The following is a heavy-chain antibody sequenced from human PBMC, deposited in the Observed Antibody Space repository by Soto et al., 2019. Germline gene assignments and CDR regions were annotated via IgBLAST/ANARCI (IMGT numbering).Heavy chain of an antibody. CDR2: ISSSSSTI. V-gene: IGHV3-48*01. J-gene: IGHJ4*02. CDR1: GFTFSSYS. Sequence: EVQLVESGGGLVQPGGSLRLSCAASGFTFSSYSMNWVRQAPGKGLEWVSYISSSSSTIYYADSVKGRFTISRDNAKNSLYLQINSLRAEDTAVYYGARDPAHQTFFDYWVQGTPVTVSS. CDR3: ARDPAHQTFFDY.